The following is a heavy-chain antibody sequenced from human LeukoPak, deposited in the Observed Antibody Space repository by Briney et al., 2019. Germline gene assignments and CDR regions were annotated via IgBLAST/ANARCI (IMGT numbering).Heavy chain of an antibody. Sequence: GGSLRLSCGASGFTCSNAWMNWVRQAPGKGLEGVGLIKSKSDGGTIDYAAPVKGRFTISRDDSKNTLHLQVNSLEIEDTAVYYCFTEDGYWGQGTLVTVSS. V-gene: IGHV3-15*01. CDR2: IKSKSDGGTI. J-gene: IGHJ4*02. CDR3: FTEDGY. CDR1: GFTCSNAW.